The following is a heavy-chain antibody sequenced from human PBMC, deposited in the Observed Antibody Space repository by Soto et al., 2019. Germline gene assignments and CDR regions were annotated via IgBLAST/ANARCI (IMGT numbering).Heavy chain of an antibody. V-gene: IGHV4-34*01. D-gene: IGHD3-3*01. CDR3: ARVPNYDFWSRYNWFDP. J-gene: IGHJ5*02. Sequence: TLSLTCAVYGGSFSGYYWSWIRQPPGKGLEWIGEINHSGSTNYNPSLKSRVTISVDTSKNQFSLKLSSVTAADTAVYYCARVPNYDFWSRYNWFDPWGQGTLVTVSS. CDR1: GGSFSGYY. CDR2: INHSGST.